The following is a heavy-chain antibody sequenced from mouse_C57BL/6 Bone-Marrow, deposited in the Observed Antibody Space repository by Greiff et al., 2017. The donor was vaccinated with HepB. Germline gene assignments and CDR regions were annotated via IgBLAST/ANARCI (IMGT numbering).Heavy chain of an antibody. J-gene: IGHJ1*03. CDR1: GFTFSSYG. CDR2: ISSGGSYT. D-gene: IGHD2-1*01. CDR3: ARLWYYGNYLDV. Sequence: EVKLMESGGDLVKPGGSLKLSCAASGFTFSSYGMSWVRQTPDKRLEWVATISSGGSYTYYPDSVKGRFTISRDNAKNTLYLQMSSLKSEDTAMYYCARLWYYGNYLDVWGTGTTVTVSS. V-gene: IGHV5-6*01.